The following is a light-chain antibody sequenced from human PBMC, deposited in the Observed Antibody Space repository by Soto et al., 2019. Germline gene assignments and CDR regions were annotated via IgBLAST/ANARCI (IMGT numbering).Light chain of an antibody. CDR3: QQYNNWPIT. V-gene: IGKV3-15*01. Sequence: TESPAILSASPGERVSLSCRASQSIATLLAWYQHKPGQAPRLLIYRTSNRATGIPDRFSGSGSGTDFSLIIGGLQSEDFAIYYCQQYNNWPITFGQGTRLEI. CDR2: RTS. CDR1: QSIATL. J-gene: IGKJ5*01.